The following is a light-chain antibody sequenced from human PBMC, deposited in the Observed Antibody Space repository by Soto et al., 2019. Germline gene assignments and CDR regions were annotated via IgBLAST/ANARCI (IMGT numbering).Light chain of an antibody. Sequence: EVVMTQSPATLSVSPGERATLSCRASQSVTRNLAWYQQRPGQPPRLLIYDASTRATGIPDRFSGSGSGTEFTLTISSLQSEDFAVYYCQQYSNWPTFGQGTRLESK. V-gene: IGKV3-15*01. CDR2: DAS. CDR1: QSVTRN. J-gene: IGKJ5*01. CDR3: QQYSNWPT.